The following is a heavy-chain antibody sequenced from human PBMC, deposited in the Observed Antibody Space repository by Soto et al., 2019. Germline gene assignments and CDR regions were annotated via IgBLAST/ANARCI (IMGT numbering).Heavy chain of an antibody. Sequence: QVQLVQSGAEVKKPGSSVKVSCKASGGPFSSYAISWVRQAPGQGLEWMGGLIPISGTANYAQKFQGRVTITADESTSTAYMELSSLRSEDTAVYYCARSQGSSTSLEIYYYYYYGMDVWGQGTTVTVSS. CDR3: ARSQGSSTSLEIYYYYYYGMDV. V-gene: IGHV1-69*01. CDR2: LIPISGTA. D-gene: IGHD2-2*01. J-gene: IGHJ6*02. CDR1: GGPFSSYA.